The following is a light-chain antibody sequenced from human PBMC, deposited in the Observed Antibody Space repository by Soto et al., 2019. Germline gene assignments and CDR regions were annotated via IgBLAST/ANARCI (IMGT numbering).Light chain of an antibody. CDR1: SSNIGGNS. Sequence: QAVMTQPPSVSAAPGQKVTISCSGSSSNIGGNSVSWYQQLPGTAPKLLIYDDNKRPSGIPDRFSGSKSGTSATLGITGFQTGDEADYYCVSYIESSLTHWVFGGGTKLTVL. V-gene: IGLV1-51*01. CDR2: DDN. CDR3: VSYIESSLTHWV. J-gene: IGLJ3*02.